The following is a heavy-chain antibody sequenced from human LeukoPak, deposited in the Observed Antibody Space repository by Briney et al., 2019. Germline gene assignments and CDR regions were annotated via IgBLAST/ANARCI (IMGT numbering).Heavy chain of an antibody. CDR1: GYSFTSYW. CDR2: IYPGDSDT. J-gene: IGHJ6*03. Sequence: GESLKISCKGSGYSFTSYWIGWVRQMPGKGLEWMGIIYPGDSDTRYSPSFQGQVTISADESISTAYLQWSSLKASDTAMYYCARSQLASYYYYYMDVWGKGTTVTVSS. V-gene: IGHV5-51*01. D-gene: IGHD6-6*01. CDR3: ARSQLASYYYYYMDV.